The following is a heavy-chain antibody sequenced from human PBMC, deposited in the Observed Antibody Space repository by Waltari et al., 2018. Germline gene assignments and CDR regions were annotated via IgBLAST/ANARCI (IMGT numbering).Heavy chain of an antibody. CDR1: GGSISSHY. CDR3: AREDGSYQHAFDI. D-gene: IGHD3-16*01. CDR2: IYYSVST. Sequence: QVQLQESGPGLVKPSETLSLTCTVSGGSISSHYWSWIRQPPGKGLEWIGYIYYSVSTNYNPSLKSRVTISVDTSKNQFSLKLSSVTAADTAVYYCAREDGSYQHAFDIWGQGTMVTVSS. J-gene: IGHJ3*02. V-gene: IGHV4-59*11.